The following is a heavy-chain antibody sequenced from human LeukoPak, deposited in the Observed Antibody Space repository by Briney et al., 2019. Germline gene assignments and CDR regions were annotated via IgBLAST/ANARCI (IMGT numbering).Heavy chain of an antibody. D-gene: IGHD2-8*01. Sequence: GGSLRLSCAASGFTVNSNYMNWVRQAPGKGLEWVAVISYDGSNKYYADSVKGRFTISRDNSKNTLYLQMNSLRAEDTAVYYCAKEDGIMALDYWGQGTLVTVSS. CDR2: ISYDGSNK. V-gene: IGHV3-30*18. CDR1: GFTVNSNY. CDR3: AKEDGIMALDY. J-gene: IGHJ4*02.